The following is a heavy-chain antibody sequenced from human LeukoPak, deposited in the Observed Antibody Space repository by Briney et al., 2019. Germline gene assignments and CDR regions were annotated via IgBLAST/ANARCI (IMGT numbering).Heavy chain of an antibody. CDR3: ASEALRNYYESSGYGFDY. J-gene: IGHJ4*02. Sequence: GGSLRLSCAASGFIFSDYYMSWIRQAPGKGLEWVSYISSSGSTINYADSVKGRFTISRDNAKNSLYLQMNSLRAEDTAVYYCASEALRNYYESSGYGFDYWGQGTLVTVSS. V-gene: IGHV3-11*01. D-gene: IGHD3-22*01. CDR2: ISSSGSTI. CDR1: GFIFSDYY.